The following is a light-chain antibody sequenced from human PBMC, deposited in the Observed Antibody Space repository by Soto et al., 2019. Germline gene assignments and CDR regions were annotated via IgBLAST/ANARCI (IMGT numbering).Light chain of an antibody. V-gene: IGKV3-11*01. CDR3: QQRSNWPPLS. CDR2: DAS. CDR1: QSISSY. Sequence: EIVLTQSPATLSLSPGERATLSCRASQSISSYLAWYQQKPGQAPRLLIYDASNRATGVTARFGGSGYGTDFTLTISSLEPDDFAVYYCQQRSNWPPLSFGGGTKVEIK. J-gene: IGKJ4*01.